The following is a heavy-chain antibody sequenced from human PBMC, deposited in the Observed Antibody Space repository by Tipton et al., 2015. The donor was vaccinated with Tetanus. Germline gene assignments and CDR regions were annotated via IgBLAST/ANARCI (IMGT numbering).Heavy chain of an antibody. CDR3: ARGRERCRGTNCHRATDY. CDR1: GFTFSSYP. D-gene: IGHD2-2*01. Sequence: SLRLSCVASGFTFSSYPMHWVRQAPGKGLEWVSAIGDTVFVTYYADSLKGRFTISRDNSKNTLSLQMISLRAEDTAIYYCARGRERCRGTNCHRATDYWGQGTLVTVSS. J-gene: IGHJ4*02. V-gene: IGHV3-23*01. CDR2: IGDTVFVT.